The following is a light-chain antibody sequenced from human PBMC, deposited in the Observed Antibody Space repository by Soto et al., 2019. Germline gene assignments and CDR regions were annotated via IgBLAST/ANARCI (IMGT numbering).Light chain of an antibody. J-gene: IGLJ1*01. CDR1: SSDVGLYNY. Sequence: QSVLTQPASVSGSPGQSITISCTGTSSDVGLYNYVSWYQHHPGKAPKLLIYEVSYRPSGVSNRFSASKSGDTASLTISGLQAEDEADYYCSSYATSNTYVFGTGTKVTV. CDR2: EVS. V-gene: IGLV2-14*01. CDR3: SSYATSNTYV.